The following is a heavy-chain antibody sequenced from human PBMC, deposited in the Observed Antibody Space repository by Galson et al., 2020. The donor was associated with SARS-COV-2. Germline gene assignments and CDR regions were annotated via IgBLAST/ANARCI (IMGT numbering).Heavy chain of an antibody. CDR2: IYYSGST. J-gene: IGHJ6*02. CDR1: GGSISSGGYY. Sequence: ASETLSLTCTVSGGSISSGGYYWSRIRQHPGKGLEWTGYIYYSGSTYYNPSLKSRVTISVDTSKNQFSLKLSSVTAADTAVYYCARDFTAGGMDVWGQGTTVTVSS. CDR3: ARDFTAGGMDV. V-gene: IGHV4-31*03.